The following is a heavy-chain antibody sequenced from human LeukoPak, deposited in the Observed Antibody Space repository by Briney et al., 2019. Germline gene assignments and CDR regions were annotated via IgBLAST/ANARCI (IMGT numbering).Heavy chain of an antibody. D-gene: IGHD6-13*01. J-gene: IGHJ6*02. CDR3: ARESSSWYPYYYGMDV. Sequence: PSETLSLTCTVSGGSISSYYWSWIRQPPGKGLEWIGYIYYSGSTNYNPSLKSRVTISVDTSKNQFSLKLSSVTAADTAVYYCARESSSWYPYYYGMDVWGQGTTVTVSS. CDR1: GGSISSYY. CDR2: IYYSGST. V-gene: IGHV4-59*01.